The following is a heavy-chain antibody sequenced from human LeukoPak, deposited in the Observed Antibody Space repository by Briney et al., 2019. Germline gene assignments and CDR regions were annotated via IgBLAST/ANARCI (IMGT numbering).Heavy chain of an antibody. CDR2: IFYSGST. J-gene: IGHJ4*02. Sequence: PSETLSLTCTVSGGSISSYYWSWIRQPPGQGLEWIGYIFYSGSTNYNPSLESRVTISVDTSKSQFSLRLTSVTAAGTAVYYCARHSSLGHFDFWGQGTLVTVSS. V-gene: IGHV4-59*08. CDR3: ARHSSLGHFDF. CDR1: GGSISSYY.